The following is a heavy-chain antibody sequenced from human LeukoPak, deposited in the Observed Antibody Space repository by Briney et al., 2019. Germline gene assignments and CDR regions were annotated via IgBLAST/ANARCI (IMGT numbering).Heavy chain of an antibody. V-gene: IGHV4-59*01. J-gene: IGHJ5*02. Sequence: SETLSLTCTVSGGSISSYYWSWIRQPPGKGLEWIGYIYYSGCTNYNPSLKSRVTISVDTSKNQFSLKLSSVTAADTAVYYCARATGNWFDPWGQGTLVTVSS. CDR3: ARATGNWFDP. CDR2: IYYSGCT. D-gene: IGHD1-1*01. CDR1: GGSISSYY.